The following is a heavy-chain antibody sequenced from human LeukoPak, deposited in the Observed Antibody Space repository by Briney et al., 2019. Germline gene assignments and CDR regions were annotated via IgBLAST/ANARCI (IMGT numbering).Heavy chain of an antibody. D-gene: IGHD2-2*01. CDR3: GSTNYTPSLKSRVSISVDTSKYQFSMKMSSVTAADTDVYYCARHPQYPGAYGFTGFDY. Sequence: SETLSLTCTASGFSISSYYWSWVRQPPGKGLEWVGSINYSGSTNYNPSLNSLATSSVDTTNNQFSQKLSFVPAATTAFYYSGSTNYTPSLKSRVSISVDTSKYQFSMKMSSVTAADTDVYYCARHPQYPGAYGFTGFDYWGQGTLVTVSS. CDR1: GFSISSYY. V-gene: IGHV4-59*08. CDR2: INYSGST. J-gene: IGHJ4*02.